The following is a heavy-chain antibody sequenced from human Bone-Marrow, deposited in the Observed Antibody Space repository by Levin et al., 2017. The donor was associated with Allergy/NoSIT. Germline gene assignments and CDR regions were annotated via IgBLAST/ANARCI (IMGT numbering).Heavy chain of an antibody. Sequence: SETLSLTCGVSGGSLSDFHWAWIRQPPGKGLEWIGEISQSGDINYNTTLKGRVTLSVDKSRNQVSLQLMSMTAADTAGYSCARVVAHFDYWGQGTQVAVSS. CDR2: ISQSGDI. V-gene: IGHV4-34*01. CDR1: GGSLSDFH. CDR3: ARVVAHFDY. J-gene: IGHJ4*02.